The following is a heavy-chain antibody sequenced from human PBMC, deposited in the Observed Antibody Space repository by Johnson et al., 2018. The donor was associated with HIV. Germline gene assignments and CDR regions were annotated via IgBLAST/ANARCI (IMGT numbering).Heavy chain of an antibody. J-gene: IGHJ3*02. Sequence: QVQLVESGGGVVQPGRSLRLACAASGFTLSSYGMHWVRQAPGKGLEWVAVIWYDESNKYYADSVKGRFTISRDNSKNTLYLQMNSLRAEDTAVYYCARASRSWYFAFDIWGQGTMVTVSS. CDR3: ARASRSWYFAFDI. D-gene: IGHD6-13*01. V-gene: IGHV3-33*01. CDR1: GFTLSSYG. CDR2: IWYDESNK.